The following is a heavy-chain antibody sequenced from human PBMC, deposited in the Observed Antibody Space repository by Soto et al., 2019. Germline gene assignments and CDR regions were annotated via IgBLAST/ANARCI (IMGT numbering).Heavy chain of an antibody. D-gene: IGHD3-16*01. J-gene: IGHJ3*02. CDR2: IHSGNGNT. CDR1: GYTFTSYA. V-gene: IGHV1-3*01. Sequence: QVQLVQSGAEVKKPGASVKVFCKASGYTFTSYAIQWVRQAPGQRLEWVGWIHSGNGNTKYSQKFLDRVTIIRDTSANTVYMQLSGLRSEDTAVYYCARGHDAWSLHAFDIWGQGTRVTISS. CDR3: ARGHDAWSLHAFDI.